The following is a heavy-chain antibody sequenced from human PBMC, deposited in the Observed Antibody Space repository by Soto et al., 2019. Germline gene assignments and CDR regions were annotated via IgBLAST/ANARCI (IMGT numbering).Heavy chain of an antibody. CDR2: IKSKTDGGTT. J-gene: IGHJ6*02. D-gene: IGHD3-3*01. CDR3: TTGDFWSGYYDSSGYYYYGMDV. Sequence: EVQLVESGGGLVKPGGSLRLSCAASGFTFSNAWMNWVRQAPGKGLEWVGRIKSKTDGGTTDYAAPLKGRFTISRDDSKNTLYLQMNSLKTEDTAVYYCTTGDFWSGYYDSSGYYYYGMDVWGQGTTVTVSS. V-gene: IGHV3-15*07. CDR1: GFTFSNAW.